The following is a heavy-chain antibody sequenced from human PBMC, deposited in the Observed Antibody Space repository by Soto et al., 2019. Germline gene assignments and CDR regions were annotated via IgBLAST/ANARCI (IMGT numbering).Heavy chain of an antibody. D-gene: IGHD4-17*01. CDR1: GGTFSSYA. V-gene: IGHV1-69*06. CDR2: IIPIFGTA. J-gene: IGHJ5*02. CDR3: ARFPSVTTFEEDWFDP. Sequence: SVKVSCKASGGTFSSYAISWVRQAPGQGLEWMGGIIPIFGTANYAQKFQGRVTITADKSTSTAYMELSSLRSEDTAVYYCARFPSVTTFEEDWFDPWGQGTLVTVSS.